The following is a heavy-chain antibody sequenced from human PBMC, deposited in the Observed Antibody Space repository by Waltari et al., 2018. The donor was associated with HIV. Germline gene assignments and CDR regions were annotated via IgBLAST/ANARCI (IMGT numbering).Heavy chain of an antibody. V-gene: IGHV4-4*07. CDR2: IYTSGDT. Sequence: VQLQESGAGLVKPSETLSLTCTGAGGSISRYYWSWIRQHAGKGLEWIGRIYTSGDTHYNPAHKKRVTMSVDTSENQFSLKQSSGTAADTAVFYCAGERDYSNTRALYYWGRGTLVTVSS. J-gene: IGHJ4*02. D-gene: IGHD4-4*01. CDR3: AGERDYSNTRALYY. CDR1: GGSISRYY.